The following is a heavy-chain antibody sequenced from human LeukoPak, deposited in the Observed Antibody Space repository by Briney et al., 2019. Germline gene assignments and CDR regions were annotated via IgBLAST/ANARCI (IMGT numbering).Heavy chain of an antibody. V-gene: IGHV3-30-3*01. Sequence: QPGRSLRLSCAASGFTFSSYAMHWVRQAPGKGLEWVAVISYDGSNKYYADSVKGRFTISRDNSKNTLYLQMNSLRAEDTAVYYCAKAEYSSSWYGPFDYWGQGTLVTVSS. CDR1: GFTFSSYA. D-gene: IGHD6-13*01. CDR3: AKAEYSSSWYGPFDY. J-gene: IGHJ4*02. CDR2: ISYDGSNK.